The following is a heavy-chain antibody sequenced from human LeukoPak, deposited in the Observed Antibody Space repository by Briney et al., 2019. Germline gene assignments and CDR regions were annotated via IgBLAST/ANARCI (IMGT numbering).Heavy chain of an antibody. CDR1: GFTFKHFG. D-gene: IGHD3-22*01. Sequence: GGSLRLSCAASGFTFKHFGFHWVRQAPGKGLEWVSHIDPNGITYYADSVKGRFTISRDNSKNTLYLQMNSLRADDTAVYYCANSRSGYYAPLDYWGQGTLVTVSS. J-gene: IGHJ4*02. CDR3: ANSRSGYYAPLDY. V-gene: IGHV3-23*01. CDR2: IDPNGIT.